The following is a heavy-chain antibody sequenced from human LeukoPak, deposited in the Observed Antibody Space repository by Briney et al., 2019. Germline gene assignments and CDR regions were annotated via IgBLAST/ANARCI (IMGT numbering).Heavy chain of an antibody. Sequence: GASVKVSCKASGYTFTSYDINWVRQATGQGLEWMGWMNPNSGNTGYAQKFQGRVTMTRNTSISTAYMELSSLRSEDTAVYYCARGPSRSLCQLLYRDWFDPWGQGTLVTVSS. CDR1: GYTFTSYD. CDR2: MNPNSGNT. V-gene: IGHV1-8*01. J-gene: IGHJ5*02. D-gene: IGHD2-2*02. CDR3: ARGPSRSLCQLLYRDWFDP.